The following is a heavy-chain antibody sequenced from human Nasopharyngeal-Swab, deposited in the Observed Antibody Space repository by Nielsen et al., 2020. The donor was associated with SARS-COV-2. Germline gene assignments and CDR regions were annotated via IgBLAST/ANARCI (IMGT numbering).Heavy chain of an antibody. CDR3: AKAGGFYYGSGRLYVDY. V-gene: IGHV3-23*01. Sequence: GGSLRLSCAASGFTFSTYAVTWVRQAPGKGLEWVSAISGTGASRYYADSVKGRFTISRDNSKNTVFLQMSSLRVEDTAVYYCAKAGGFYYGSGRLYVDYWGQGTPVTVS. CDR1: GFTFSTYA. J-gene: IGHJ4*02. CDR2: ISGTGASR. D-gene: IGHD3-10*01.